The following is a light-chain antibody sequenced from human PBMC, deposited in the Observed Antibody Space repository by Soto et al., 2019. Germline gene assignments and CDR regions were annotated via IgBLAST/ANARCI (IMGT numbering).Light chain of an antibody. CDR2: LEGSGSY. V-gene: IGLV4-60*02. Sequence: QLVLTQSSSASASLGSSVKLTCTLSSGHSSYIIAWHQQQPGKAPRYLMKLEGSGSYSKGSGVPDRFSGSSSGADRYLTISNFQFEDEADYYCETWDSNTRVFGTGTKLTVL. CDR3: ETWDSNTRV. CDR1: SGHSSYI. J-gene: IGLJ1*01.